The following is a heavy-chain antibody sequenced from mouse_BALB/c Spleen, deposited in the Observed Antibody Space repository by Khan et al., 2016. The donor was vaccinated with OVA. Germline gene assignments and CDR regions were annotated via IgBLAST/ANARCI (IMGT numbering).Heavy chain of an antibody. D-gene: IGHD2-1*01. V-gene: IGHV5-9*03. CDR2: ISSGGDNT. Sequence: EVELVESGGGLVKPGGSPKLSCAASGFTFSTYTMSWIRQTPEKRLEWVATISSGGDNTYYPDSVKGRFTISRDNAKNNPYLQMSSLRSEDTAWYYCARTNYGNFAYWGQGTLVTVSA. CDR3: ARTNYGNFAY. CDR1: GFTFSTYT. J-gene: IGHJ3*01.